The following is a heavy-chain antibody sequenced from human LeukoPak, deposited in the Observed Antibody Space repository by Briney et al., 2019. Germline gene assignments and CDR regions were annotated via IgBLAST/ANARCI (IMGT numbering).Heavy chain of an antibody. CDR3: AREPYYYDSSPKGSLGVPVWFDP. CDR1: GYTFTGYY. D-gene: IGHD3-22*01. V-gene: IGHV1-2*02. Sequence: ASVKVSCKASGYTFTGYYMHWVRQAPGQGLEWMGWINPNSGGTNYAQKFQGRVTMTRNTSISTAYMELSRLRSDDTAVYYCAREPYYYDSSPKGSLGVPVWFDPWGQGTLVTVSS. CDR2: INPNSGGT. J-gene: IGHJ5*02.